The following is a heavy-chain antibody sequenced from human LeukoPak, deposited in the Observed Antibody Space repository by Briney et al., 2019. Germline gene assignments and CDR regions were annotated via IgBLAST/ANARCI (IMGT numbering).Heavy chain of an antibody. J-gene: IGHJ3*01. CDR3: ARGRRAFDF. V-gene: IGHV4-34*01. CDR1: VGSFSGYY. CDR2: TNHSGST. Sequence: KPSETLSLTCXVYVGSFSGYYWSWIRQPPGKGLEWIGETNHSGSTNYNPSLKSRVTISGDTSKNQFSLKLTSVTAADTAVYYCARGRRAFDFWGQGTTVTVSS.